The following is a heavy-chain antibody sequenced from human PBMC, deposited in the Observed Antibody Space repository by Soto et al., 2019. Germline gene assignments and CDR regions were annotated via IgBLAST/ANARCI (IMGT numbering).Heavy chain of an antibody. CDR3: VRRVSGNYDY. CDR2: ISSNGGTT. J-gene: IGHJ4*02. Sequence: EVQLAESGGGMVQPGGSLRLSCVASGFTFSSYDMHWVRQAPGKGLEYVSSISSNGGTTYYGNSVKGRFTISRDNSKNTLYLQMGSLRAEYMAVEYCVRRVSGNYDYWGQGTLVTVSS. D-gene: IGHD1-7*01. CDR1: GFTFSSYD. V-gene: IGHV3-64*01.